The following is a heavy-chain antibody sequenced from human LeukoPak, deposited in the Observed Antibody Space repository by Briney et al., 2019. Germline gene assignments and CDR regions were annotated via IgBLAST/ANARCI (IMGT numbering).Heavy chain of an antibody. CDR1: GFTVSSNY. Sequence: GGSLRLSCAASGFTVSSNYMSWVRQAPGKGLEWVSVIYSGGSTYYADSVKGRFTISRDNSKNTLYLQMNSLRAGNTAVYYCARGRPNYYFDYWGQGTLVTVSS. J-gene: IGHJ4*02. CDR2: IYSGGST. V-gene: IGHV3-66*01. CDR3: ARGRPNYYFDY. D-gene: IGHD4/OR15-4a*01.